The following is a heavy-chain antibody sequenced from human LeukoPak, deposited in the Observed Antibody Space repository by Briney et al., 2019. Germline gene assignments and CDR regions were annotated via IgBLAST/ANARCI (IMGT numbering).Heavy chain of an antibody. Sequence: ASVKVSCKASGYTFTCYYMHWVRQAPGQGLEWMGWINPNSGGTNYAQKFQGRVTMTRNTSISTAYMELSSLRSEDTAVYYCARGQRYYGSGSYMGYWGQGSLVTVSS. CDR1: GYTFTCYY. CDR2: INPNSGGT. D-gene: IGHD3-10*01. J-gene: IGHJ4*02. V-gene: IGHV1-2*02. CDR3: ARGQRYYGSGSYMGY.